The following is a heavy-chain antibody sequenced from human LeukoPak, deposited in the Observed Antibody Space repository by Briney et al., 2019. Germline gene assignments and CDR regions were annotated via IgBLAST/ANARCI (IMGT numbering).Heavy chain of an antibody. CDR2: VKQDVGEK. J-gene: IGHJ3*02. Sequence: GGSLRLSCAASGFTFSSHWMSWGRQAPGKGLEWVASVKQDVGEKYYVDSVKGRFTISRDNAKNSLSLHMNSLRVEDTAVYYCAREGVYAPDPSSYHRDAFDMWGQGTVVLVSS. D-gene: IGHD3-16*02. CDR3: AREGVYAPDPSSYHRDAFDM. V-gene: IGHV3-7*01. CDR1: GFTFSSHW.